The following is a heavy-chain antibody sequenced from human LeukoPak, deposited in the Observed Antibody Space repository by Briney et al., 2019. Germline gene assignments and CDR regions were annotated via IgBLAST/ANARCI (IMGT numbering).Heavy chain of an antibody. V-gene: IGHV6-1*01. Sequence: SQTLSLTCAISGDSVSSNSAAWNWIRQSPSRGLEWLGRTYYRPKWYNDYAVSVKSRITINPDTSKNQFSLQLNSVTAADTAVYYCARAVGSGSYYIEPNPYFDYWGQGTLVTVSS. J-gene: IGHJ4*02. D-gene: IGHD3-10*01. CDR1: GDSVSSNSAA. CDR3: ARAVGSGSYYIEPNPYFDY. CDR2: TYYRPKWYN.